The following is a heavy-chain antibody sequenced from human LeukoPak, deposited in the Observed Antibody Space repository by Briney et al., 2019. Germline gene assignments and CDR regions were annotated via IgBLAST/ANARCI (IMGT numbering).Heavy chain of an antibody. D-gene: IGHD3-3*01. CDR1: GGTFISYA. Sequence: GASVKVSCKASGGTFISYAISWVRQAPGQGLEWMGGIIPIFGTANYAQKFQGRVTITADESTSTAYMELSSLRSEDTAVYYCARDDGRITIFGVVIRSLDYWGQGTLVTVSS. J-gene: IGHJ4*02. CDR2: IIPIFGTA. V-gene: IGHV1-69*13. CDR3: ARDDGRITIFGVVIRSLDY.